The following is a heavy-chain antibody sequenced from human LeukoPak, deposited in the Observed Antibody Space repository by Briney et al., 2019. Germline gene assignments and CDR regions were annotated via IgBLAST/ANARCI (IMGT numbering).Heavy chain of an antibody. CDR2: TSYSGDRQ. Sequence: GRSLRLSCAASGFTFSSYAMHWVRQAPGKGLEWVTVTSYSGDRQSYADSVRGRFTISRDNSRNTLLLQMESLRPEDTAVYYCARELSLSSDFWTGPFDSWGQGTLVTVSS. J-gene: IGHJ4*02. CDR1: GFTFSSYA. CDR3: ARELSLSSDFWTGPFDS. V-gene: IGHV3-30-3*01. D-gene: IGHD3/OR15-3a*01.